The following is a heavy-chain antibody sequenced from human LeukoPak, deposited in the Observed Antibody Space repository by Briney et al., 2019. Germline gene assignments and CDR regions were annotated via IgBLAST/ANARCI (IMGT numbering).Heavy chain of an antibody. CDR1: GGSISSYY. V-gene: IGHV4-59*12. J-gene: IGHJ4*02. CDR3: ATRPARGSGPYYPYFDY. Sequence: PSETLSLTCTVSGGSISSYYWSWIRQPPGKGLEWIGYIYYSGSTNYNPSLKSRVTISVDTSKTQFSLKLTSVTAADTAVYYCATRPARGSGPYYPYFDYWGQGTLVTVSS. CDR2: IYYSGST. D-gene: IGHD3-22*01.